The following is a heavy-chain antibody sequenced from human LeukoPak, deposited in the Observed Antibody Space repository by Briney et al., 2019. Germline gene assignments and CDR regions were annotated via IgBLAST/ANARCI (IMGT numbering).Heavy chain of an antibody. CDR1: GFTFSSYA. CDR3: AKARYSGYDPYFDY. J-gene: IGHJ4*02. Sequence: GGSLRVSCAASGFTFSSYAMSWVRQAPGKGLEWVSAISGSGGSTYYADSVKGRFTISRDNSKNTLYLQMNSLRAEDTAVYYCAKARYSGYDPYFDYWGQGTLVTVSS. D-gene: IGHD5-12*01. V-gene: IGHV3-23*01. CDR2: ISGSGGST.